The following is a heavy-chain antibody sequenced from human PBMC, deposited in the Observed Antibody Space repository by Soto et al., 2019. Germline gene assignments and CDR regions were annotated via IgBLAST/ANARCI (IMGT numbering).Heavy chain of an antibody. Sequence: ASVKVSCKASGYTFAGYYTHWVRQAPGQGLEWMGWINPNSGGTNYAQKFQGRVTMTRDTSISTAYMELSRLRSDDTAVYYCARVNVVVVAATREYYFDYWRQGTLVTVSS. CDR1: GYTFAGYY. CDR2: INPNSGGT. D-gene: IGHD2-15*01. CDR3: ARVNVVVVAATREYYFDY. J-gene: IGHJ4*02. V-gene: IGHV1-2*02.